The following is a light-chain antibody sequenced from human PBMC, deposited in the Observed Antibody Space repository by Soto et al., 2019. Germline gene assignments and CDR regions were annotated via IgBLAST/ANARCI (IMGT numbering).Light chain of an antibody. CDR3: SSYTISRTRV. V-gene: IGLV2-14*01. J-gene: IGLJ1*01. CDR2: EVT. Sequence: QSVLTQPASVSGSPGQSIAISCTGSSSDIGIYKYVSWYQQHPGKVPKLIIYEVTNRPSGVSNRFSGSKSGNTASLTISGLQAEDEADYSCSSYTISRTRVFGPGTKVTVL. CDR1: SSDIGIYKY.